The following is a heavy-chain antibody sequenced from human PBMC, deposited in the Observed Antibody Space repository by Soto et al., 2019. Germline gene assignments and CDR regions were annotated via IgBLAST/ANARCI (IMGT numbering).Heavy chain of an antibody. D-gene: IGHD5-18*01. CDR2: ISYDGSNK. J-gene: IGHJ6*02. CDR3: AKDGPQRGYSPDV. V-gene: IGHV3-30*18. Sequence: GGSLRLSCAASGFTFSSYGMHWVRQAPGKGLEWVAVISYDGSNKYYADSVKGRFTISRDNSKNTLYLQMNSLRAEDTAVYYCAKDGPQRGYSPDVWGQGTTVTVSS. CDR1: GFTFSSYG.